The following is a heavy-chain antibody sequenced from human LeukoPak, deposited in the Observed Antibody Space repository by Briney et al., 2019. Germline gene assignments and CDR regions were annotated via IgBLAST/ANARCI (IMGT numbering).Heavy chain of an antibody. Sequence: SETLSLTCAVYGGSFSGYYWSWIRQPPGKGLEWIGEINHSGSTNYNPSLKSRVTISVDTSKNQFSLELSSVTAADTAVYYCARAGRTTVTVYFDYWGQGTLVTVSS. CDR1: GGSFSGYY. J-gene: IGHJ4*02. CDR2: INHSGST. CDR3: ARAGRTTVTVYFDY. D-gene: IGHD4-17*01. V-gene: IGHV4-34*01.